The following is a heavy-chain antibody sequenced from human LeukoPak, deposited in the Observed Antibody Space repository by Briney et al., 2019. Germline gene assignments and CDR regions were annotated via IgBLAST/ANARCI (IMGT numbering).Heavy chain of an antibody. CDR3: ARGQYLYYDSSGFGLDAFDI. V-gene: IGHV1-8*03. D-gene: IGHD3-22*01. J-gene: IGHJ3*02. CDR2: MNHNSGNT. Sequence: GASVKVSCKAYGYSFTSYDINWVRQATGQGLEWMGWMNHNSGNTAYAQKFQGRVTITRNTSISTAYMELSSLRSEDTAVYYCARGQYLYYDSSGFGLDAFDIWGQGTMVTVSS. CDR1: GYSFTSYD.